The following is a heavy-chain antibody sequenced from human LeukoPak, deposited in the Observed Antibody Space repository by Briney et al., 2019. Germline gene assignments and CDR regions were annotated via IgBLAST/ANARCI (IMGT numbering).Heavy chain of an antibody. CDR1: GFTFSSYE. CDR3: AAALAIAVGGTTPGDY. CDR2: ISSSGSTI. D-gene: IGHD6-19*01. V-gene: IGHV3-48*03. J-gene: IGHJ4*02. Sequence: AGGSLRLSCAASGFTFSSYEMNWVRQAPGKGLEWVSYISSSGSTIYYADSVKGRFTISRDNAKNSLYLKMNSLRVEDTAVYYCAAALAIAVGGTTPGDYWGQGTLVTVSS.